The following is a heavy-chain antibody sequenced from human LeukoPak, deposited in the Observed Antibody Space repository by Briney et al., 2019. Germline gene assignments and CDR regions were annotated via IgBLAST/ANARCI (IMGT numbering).Heavy chain of an antibody. D-gene: IGHD6-13*01. J-gene: IGHJ4*02. CDR2: ISWNSGSI. V-gene: IGHV3-9*01. CDR1: GFTFDDYA. Sequence: GGSLRLSCAASGFTFDDYAMHWVRQAPGKGLEWVSGISWNSGSIGYADSVKGRFTISRDNAKNSLYLQMNSLRAEDTALYYCARDSRYSSSCFDYWGQGTLVTVSS. CDR3: ARDSRYSSSCFDY.